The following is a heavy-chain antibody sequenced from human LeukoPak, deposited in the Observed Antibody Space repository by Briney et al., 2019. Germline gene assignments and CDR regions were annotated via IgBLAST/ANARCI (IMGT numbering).Heavy chain of an antibody. V-gene: IGHV4-59*04. CDR3: ARYGSGSYYSRSYYYYYMDV. J-gene: IGHJ6*03. CDR1: GGSISSYY. CDR2: IYYSGST. Sequence: SETLSLTCTVSGGSISSYYWNWIRQPPGKGLEWIGYIYYSGSTYYNPSLKSRVTISVDTSKNQFSLKLSSVTAADTAVYYCARYGSGSYYSRSYYYYYMDVWGKGTTVTISS. D-gene: IGHD3-10*01.